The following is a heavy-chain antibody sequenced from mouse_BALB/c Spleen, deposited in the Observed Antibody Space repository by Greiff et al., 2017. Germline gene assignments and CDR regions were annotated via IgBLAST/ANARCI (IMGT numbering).Heavy chain of an antibody. CDR3: ARAITTD. J-gene: IGHJ3*01. Sequence: VQLQQSGPGLVKPSQSLSLTCSVTGYSITSGYYWNWIRQFPGNKLEWMGYISYDGSNNYNPSLKNRISITRDTSKNQFFLKLNSVTTEDTATYYCARAITTDWGQGTLVTVSA. CDR1: GYSITSGYY. V-gene: IGHV3-6*02. CDR2: ISYDGSN. D-gene: IGHD1-2*01.